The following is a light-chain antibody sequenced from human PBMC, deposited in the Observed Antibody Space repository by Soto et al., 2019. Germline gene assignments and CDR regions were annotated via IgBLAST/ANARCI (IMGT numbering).Light chain of an antibody. V-gene: IGLV1-40*01. CDR3: QSYDSSLSAV. Sequence: QSVLTQPPSVSGAPGQRVTISCTGSSSNIGAGYDVHWYQQLPGTAPKLLIYGNSNRPSGVPDRFSGSKSGTSASLAITGLQAGDEADYYCQSYDSSLSAVFGGGTKLTVL. CDR2: GNS. J-gene: IGLJ2*01. CDR1: SSNIGAGYD.